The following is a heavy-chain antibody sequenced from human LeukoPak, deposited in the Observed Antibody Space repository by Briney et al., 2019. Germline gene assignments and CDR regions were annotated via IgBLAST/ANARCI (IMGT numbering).Heavy chain of an antibody. CDR1: GGSISSYY. J-gene: IGHJ4*02. CDR3: ARHPFATPFDF. CDR2: VYHTGNT. V-gene: IGHV4-59*08. Sequence: SETLSLTCTVSGGSISSYYWSWIRQPPGKGLEWIGYVYHTGNTNYNPSLRSRATISLDTSKNDVTLNLRSVTAADTAIYYCARHPFATPFDFWGRGTLVTVSS.